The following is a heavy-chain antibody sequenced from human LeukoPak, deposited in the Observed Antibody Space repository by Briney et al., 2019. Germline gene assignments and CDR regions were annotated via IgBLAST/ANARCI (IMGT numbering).Heavy chain of an antibody. CDR3: ARDGATAHYYYGMDV. CDR1: GYTFXGYY. V-gene: IGHV1-2*02. D-gene: IGHD5-12*01. Sequence: ASVKVSCKASGYTFXGYYMHWVRQAPGQGLEXXXXXXPNSGGTTYAXXFXXXVTMTRDTSIGTAYMELSRLRSDDTAVYYCARDGATAHYYYGMDVWGQGTTVTVSS. J-gene: IGHJ6*02. CDR2: XXPNSGGT.